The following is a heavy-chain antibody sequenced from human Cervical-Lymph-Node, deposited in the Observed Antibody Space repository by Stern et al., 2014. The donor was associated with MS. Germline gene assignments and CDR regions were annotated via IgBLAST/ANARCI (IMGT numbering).Heavy chain of an antibody. CDR1: GISISTSGVG. CDR3: AHEDTAMVMGY. J-gene: IGHJ4*02. Sequence: QVTLRESVPTLVKPTQTLTLTCTFSGISISTSGVGVGWIRQPPGKALEWLALIYWDDDKRYSPSLKSRLTITKDTSKNQVVLTMTNMDPVDTATYYCAHEDTAMVMGYWGQGTLVTVSS. D-gene: IGHD5-18*01. V-gene: IGHV2-5*02. CDR2: IYWDDDK.